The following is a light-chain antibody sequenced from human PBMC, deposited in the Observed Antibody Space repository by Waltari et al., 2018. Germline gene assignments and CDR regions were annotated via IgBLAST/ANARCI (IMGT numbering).Light chain of an antibody. Sequence: QSVLTQPPSVSGAPGQRVTISCTGSWSNIGAGYDVHWYQQLPGKAPTPRVYGVNTRPPGVPDRFFGSKSGTSASLAIPGLQPEDEADYYCQSYDTSLGVVFGGGTKLTVL. CDR1: WSNIGAGYD. J-gene: IGLJ2*01. CDR3: QSYDTSLGVV. CDR2: GVN. V-gene: IGLV1-40*01.